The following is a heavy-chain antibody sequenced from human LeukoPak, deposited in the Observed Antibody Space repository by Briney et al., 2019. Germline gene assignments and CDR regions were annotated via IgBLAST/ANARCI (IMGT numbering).Heavy chain of an antibody. V-gene: IGHV4-39*01. CDR1: GGSMSSSTYY. Sequence: SETLSLTCSVSGGSMSSSTYYWDWIRQPPGKGLEWIGSIYYSGSTYYNPSLKSRVTISVDTSKNQFSLKLSSVTAADTAVYYCAGRGFDYWGQGTLVTVSS. CDR3: AGRGFDY. CDR2: IYYSGST. J-gene: IGHJ4*02. D-gene: IGHD1-26*01.